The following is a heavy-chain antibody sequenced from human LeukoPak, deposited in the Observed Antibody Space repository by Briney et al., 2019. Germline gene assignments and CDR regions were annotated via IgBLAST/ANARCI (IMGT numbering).Heavy chain of an antibody. J-gene: IGHJ5*02. Sequence: ASVKVSCKASGYTFTSYDINWVRQATGQGLDWMGWMNPNSGNTGYAQKFQGRVTMTRNTSISTAYMELSSLRSDDTAVYYCAIHNDILTDNTHGFDPWGQGTLVTVSS. CDR2: MNPNSGNT. CDR3: AIHNDILTDNTHGFDP. D-gene: IGHD3-9*01. CDR1: GYTFTSYD. V-gene: IGHV1-8*01.